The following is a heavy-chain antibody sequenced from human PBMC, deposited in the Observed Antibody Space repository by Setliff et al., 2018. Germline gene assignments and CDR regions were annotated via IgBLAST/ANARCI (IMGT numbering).Heavy chain of an antibody. V-gene: IGHV4-38-2*02. D-gene: IGHD2-21*02. Sequence: HPSETLSLTCTVSGYSISSGYIWGWIRQPPGKGLEWVGNIGHTGSINYNPSLKSRLTISRDTSKNQVSLKLNSVTATDTAVYYCARDLGHGGDSDYWGQGILVTVSS. CDR1: GYSISSGYI. CDR2: IGHTGSI. CDR3: ARDLGHGGDSDY. J-gene: IGHJ4*02.